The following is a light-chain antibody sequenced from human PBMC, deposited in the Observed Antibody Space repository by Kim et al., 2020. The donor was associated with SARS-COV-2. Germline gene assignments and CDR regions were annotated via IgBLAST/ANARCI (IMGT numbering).Light chain of an antibody. V-gene: IGLV3-1*01. CDR1: KLGDKY. CDR2: QDS. J-gene: IGLJ2*01. CDR3: QAWDSSLVV. Sequence: SYELTQPPSVSVSPGQTASITCSGDKLGDKYARWYQQKPGQSPVLVIYQDSKRPSGIPERFSGSNSGNTATLTISGTQAMDEADYYCQAWDSSLVVFGGG.